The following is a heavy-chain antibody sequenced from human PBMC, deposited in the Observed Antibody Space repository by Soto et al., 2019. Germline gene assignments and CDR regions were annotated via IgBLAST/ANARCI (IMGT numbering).Heavy chain of an antibody. Sequence: QVQLVQSGAEEKKPGASVKVSCKASGYTITSYARHWVRQAPGQRLEWMGWINAGNGNTKYSQKFQGRVTITRDTSASTAYMELSSLRSEDTAVYYCARSPGGPMTPGDYWGQGTLVTVSS. D-gene: IGHD3-10*01. CDR1: GYTITSYA. J-gene: IGHJ4*02. CDR2: INAGNGNT. V-gene: IGHV1-3*05. CDR3: ARSPGGPMTPGDY.